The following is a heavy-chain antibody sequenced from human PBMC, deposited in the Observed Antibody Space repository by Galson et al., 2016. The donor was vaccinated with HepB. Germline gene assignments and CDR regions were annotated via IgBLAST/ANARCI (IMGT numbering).Heavy chain of an antibody. J-gene: IGHJ3*01. CDR3: ARIHLTTGRLDDFEV. Sequence: PALVKPTQTLTLTCTFSGFSLSTSGMSVSWIRQPPGKALEWLALITWDDDIYYSPSLKTRLTVSKDTSNNQVVLTMTNMDPLDTGTYYCARIHLTTGRLDDFEVWGHGTLVTVSS. CDR2: ITWDDDI. D-gene: IGHD1-1*01. CDR1: GFSLSTSGMS. V-gene: IGHV2-70*01.